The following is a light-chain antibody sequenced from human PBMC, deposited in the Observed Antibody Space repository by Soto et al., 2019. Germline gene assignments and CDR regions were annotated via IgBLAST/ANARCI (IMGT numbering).Light chain of an antibody. J-gene: IGKJ4*01. V-gene: IGKV3D-15*01. Sequence: EIVMTQSPGTLSVSPGERATLSCRASQSVSINLAWYQQKPGQAPRLLIYDASTRATGIPARFSGSGSGTEFTLTISSLQSKDVAVYYCQQYNNWHPLTFGGGTKVEIK. CDR2: DAS. CDR1: QSVSIN. CDR3: QQYNNWHPLT.